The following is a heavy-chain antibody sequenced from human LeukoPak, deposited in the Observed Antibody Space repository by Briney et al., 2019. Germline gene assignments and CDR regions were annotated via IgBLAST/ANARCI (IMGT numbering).Heavy chain of an antibody. CDR1: GFTFNDYY. V-gene: IGHV3-11*01. CDR2: INIGGTNT. J-gene: IGHJ5*02. CDR3: ATDGAGFDT. Sequence: GGSLRLSCAASGFTFNDYYMSWIRQAPGKGLEWLSYINIGGTNTYYADSVKGRFTISRDNARKSLYLEMNNLRAEDTAVYYCATDGAGFDTWGQGVLVTVSS.